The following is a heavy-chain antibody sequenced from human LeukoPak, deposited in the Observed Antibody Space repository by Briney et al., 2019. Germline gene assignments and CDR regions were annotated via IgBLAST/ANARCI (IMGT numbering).Heavy chain of an antibody. CDR3: ASGRNLRYSN. V-gene: IGHV3-30*02. D-gene: IGHD3-9*01. CDR1: GFIFNIHG. CDR2: IRYDGTNK. Sequence: PGGSLRLSCTASGFIFNIHGMHWVRQAPGKGLEWVAFIRYDGTNKYYADSVKGRFTISRDNSKNTLYLQMNSLRAEDTAVYYCASGRNLRYSNWGQGTMVTVSS. J-gene: IGHJ3*01.